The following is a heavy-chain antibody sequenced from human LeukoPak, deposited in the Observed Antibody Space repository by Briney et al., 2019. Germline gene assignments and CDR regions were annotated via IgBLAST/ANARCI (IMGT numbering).Heavy chain of an antibody. J-gene: IGHJ4*02. CDR3: ARHLSHRDYGDRRGGYYFDY. Sequence: PSETLSLTCAVSGGSVSSSSYYWGWIRQPPGKGLEWSVSALYSGTTYYNSSLKSRVTISVDTSKNQFSLRLSSVTAADTAVYYCARHLSHRDYGDRRGGYYFDYWGQGTLVTVSS. D-gene: IGHD4-17*01. CDR1: GGSVSSSSYY. CDR2: ALYSGTT. V-gene: IGHV4-39*01.